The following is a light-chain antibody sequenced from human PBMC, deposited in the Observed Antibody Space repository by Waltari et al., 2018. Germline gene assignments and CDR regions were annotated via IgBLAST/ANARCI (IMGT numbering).Light chain of an antibody. CDR2: DSL. V-gene: IGKV1-33*01. CDR3: QQYDNLP. Sequence: DIQITQSPSSLSASVGDRVTITCQASQDISIYLNWYQQRPGKAPKLLIYDSLHLEKGVPTRFRGSGSGTDFTFTISSLQPEDIATYYCQQYDNLPFGPGTKVDI. J-gene: IGKJ3*01. CDR1: QDISIY.